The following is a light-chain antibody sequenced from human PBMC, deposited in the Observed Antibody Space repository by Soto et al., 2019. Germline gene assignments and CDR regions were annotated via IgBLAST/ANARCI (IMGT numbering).Light chain of an antibody. Sequence: EIVLTQSPATLSLSPVERATLSCRASQSVSSSYLAWYQQKPGQAPRLLIYGVSSRATGIPDRFSGSGSGTDFTLTISRLEPEDFAVYYCQQYGNSPLTFGGGTKVDIK. CDR1: QSVSSSY. CDR2: GVS. V-gene: IGKV3-20*01. CDR3: QQYGNSPLT. J-gene: IGKJ4*01.